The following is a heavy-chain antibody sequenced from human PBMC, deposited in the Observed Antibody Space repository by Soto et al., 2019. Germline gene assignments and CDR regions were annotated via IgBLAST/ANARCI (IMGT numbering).Heavy chain of an antibody. CDR2: IKQDGSEN. D-gene: IGHD1-26*01. CDR1: GFTFSGYW. V-gene: IGHV3-7*03. CDR3: ARRGRRSGNYADAFDI. Sequence: GGSLRLSCAASGFTFSGYWMSWARQAPGKGLEWVTNIKQDGSENYFVDSVKGRFTISRDNAKNSLYLQMNSLKTDDTAVYYCARRGRRSGNYADAFDIWGQGTMVTVSS. J-gene: IGHJ3*02.